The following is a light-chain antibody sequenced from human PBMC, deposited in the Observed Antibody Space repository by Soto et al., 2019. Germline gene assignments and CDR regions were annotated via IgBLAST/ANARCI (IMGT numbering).Light chain of an antibody. Sequence: QSALTQPPSVSGSPGQSVTISCTGTSTDFVSYNRVSWYQQPPGTAPKLIIYEASNRPSGVPGRFSGSKSGNTASLTISGLQAEDEADYFCCSYAGGYTYLFGTGTKLTVL. CDR1: STDFVSYNR. CDR3: CSYAGGYTYL. V-gene: IGLV2-18*02. CDR2: EAS. J-gene: IGLJ1*01.